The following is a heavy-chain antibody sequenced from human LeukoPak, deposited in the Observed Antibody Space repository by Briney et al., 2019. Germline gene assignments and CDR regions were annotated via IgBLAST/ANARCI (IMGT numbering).Heavy chain of an antibody. CDR2: ITGYSAYI. CDR3: ATSPYDSSGYYWFDY. CDR1: GFTFSDYT. D-gene: IGHD3-22*01. J-gene: IGHJ4*02. Sequence: PGGSLRLSCAASGFTFSDYTMTWVRQAPGRGLEWLSSITGYSAYIYYADSVKGRFTISRDNPKNSVYLEVNSLRAEDTAVYYCATSPYDSSGYYWFDYWGQGTLVTVSS. V-gene: IGHV3-21*01.